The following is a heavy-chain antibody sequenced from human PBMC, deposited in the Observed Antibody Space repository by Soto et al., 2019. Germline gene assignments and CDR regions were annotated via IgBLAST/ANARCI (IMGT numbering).Heavy chain of an antibody. D-gene: IGHD4-17*01. CDR2: FDPEDGET. V-gene: IGHV1-24*01. CDR1: GYTLTELS. J-gene: IGHJ5*02. CDR3: ATLPTTVTTLWFDP. Sequence: ASVKVSCKVSGYTLTELSMHWVRQAPGKGLEWMGGFDPEDGETIYAQKFQGRVTMTEDTSTDTAYMELSSLRSEDTAAYYCATLPTTVTTLWFDPWGQGTPVTVSS.